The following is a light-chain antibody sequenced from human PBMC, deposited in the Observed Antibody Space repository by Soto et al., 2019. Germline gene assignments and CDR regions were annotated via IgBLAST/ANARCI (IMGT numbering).Light chain of an antibody. CDR3: CSYAGSRHV. J-gene: IGLJ1*01. CDR2: EGS. V-gene: IGLV2-23*01. CDR1: ISDVGSYNL. Sequence: QSALTQPSSLSGSPGQSITISCTGTISDVGSYNLVSWYQQHPGKGPKLMIYEGSKRPSGVPNRFSGSKSGNKASLKIFGLQAEDEADYYCCSYAGSRHVFGTGTKVTVL.